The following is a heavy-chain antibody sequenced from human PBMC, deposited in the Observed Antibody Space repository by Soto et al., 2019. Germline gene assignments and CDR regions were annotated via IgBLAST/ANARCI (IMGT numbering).Heavy chain of an antibody. J-gene: IGHJ4*02. D-gene: IGHD3-22*01. CDR1: GGSISSGTSY. V-gene: IGHV4-31*03. CDR3: ASIPRRGYSYEIDY. CDR2: IYFTGAT. Sequence: QVQLQESGPGLVKPSQTLSLTCNVSGGSISSGTSYWTWIRQHPGEGLEWIGHIYFTGATYSNPSLRSRLTMSVDTSKNQSSLKLTSATAADTATYAGASIPRRGYSYEIDYWCQGTLVTVTS.